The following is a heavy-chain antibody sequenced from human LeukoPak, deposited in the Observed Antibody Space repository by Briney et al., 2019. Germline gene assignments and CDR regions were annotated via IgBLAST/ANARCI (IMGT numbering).Heavy chain of an antibody. D-gene: IGHD3-3*01. CDR3: ARVLRLGINYYFDY. Sequence: SETLSLTCTVSGGSISSYYWSWIWQPAGKGLEWMGRIYTSGSTNYNPSLKSRVTMSVDTSKNQFSLKLSSVTAADTAVYYCARVLRLGINYYFDYWGQGTLVTVSS. CDR1: GGSISSYY. V-gene: IGHV4-4*07. J-gene: IGHJ4*02. CDR2: IYTSGST.